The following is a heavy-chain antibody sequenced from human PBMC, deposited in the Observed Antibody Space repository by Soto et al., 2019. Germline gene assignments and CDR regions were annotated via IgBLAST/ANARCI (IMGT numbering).Heavy chain of an antibody. J-gene: IGHJ6*02. CDR3: ARDQEEWLMGTDV. CDR1: GFTFSSYA. V-gene: IGHV3-30-3*01. CDR2: ISYDGSNK. D-gene: IGHD3-3*01. Sequence: QVQLVESGGGVVQPGRSLRLSCAASGFTFSSYAMHWVRQAPGKGLEWVAVISYDGSNKYYADSVKGRFTISRDNSKNTLYLQMNSLRAEDTAVYYCARDQEEWLMGTDVWGQGTTVTVSS.